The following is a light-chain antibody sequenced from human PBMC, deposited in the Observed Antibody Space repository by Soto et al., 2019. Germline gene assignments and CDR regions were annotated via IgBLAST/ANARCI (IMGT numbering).Light chain of an antibody. CDR1: SSNIGSNT. CDR3: VAWDDSLNGLVV. CDR2: SNN. Sequence: QPVLTQPPSASGTPGQRVTISCSGSSSNIGSNTVNWYQQLPGTAPKLLIYSNNQRPSGVPDRFSGSKSGTSASLAISGLQSEDEADYYCVAWDDSLNGLVVFGGGTKLTVL. J-gene: IGLJ2*01. V-gene: IGLV1-44*01.